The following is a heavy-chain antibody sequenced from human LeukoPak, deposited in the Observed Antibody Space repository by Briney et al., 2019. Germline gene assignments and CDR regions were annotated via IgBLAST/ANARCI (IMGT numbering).Heavy chain of an antibody. J-gene: IGHJ4*02. CDR2: ISWNSGSI. D-gene: IGHD2-2*02. CDR3: AKSGYQLLYHNFDY. Sequence: PGGSLRLSCAASGFTFDDYAMHWVRQAPGKGLEWVSGISWNSGSIGYADSVKGRFTISRDNAKNSPYLQMNSLRAEDTALYYCAKSGYQLLYHNFDYWGQGTLVTVSS. V-gene: IGHV3-9*01. CDR1: GFTFDDYA.